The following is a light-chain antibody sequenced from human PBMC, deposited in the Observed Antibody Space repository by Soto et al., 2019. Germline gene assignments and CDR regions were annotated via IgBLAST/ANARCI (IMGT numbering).Light chain of an antibody. Sequence: DIQMTQSPSSVSASVGDRVTITCRASQDISTWLAWYQQKPGKAPKLLIYAASSLFSGVPSRFSGSGSGTDFTLTISSLQPEDFATYYCQQADSLPLVTFGQGTLLEIK. CDR2: AAS. V-gene: IGKV1-12*01. J-gene: IGKJ5*01. CDR1: QDISTW. CDR3: QQADSLPLVT.